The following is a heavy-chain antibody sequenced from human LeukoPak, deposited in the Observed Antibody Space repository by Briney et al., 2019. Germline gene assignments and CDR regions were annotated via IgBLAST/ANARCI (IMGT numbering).Heavy chain of an antibody. J-gene: IGHJ4*02. D-gene: IGHD6-6*01. CDR1: GFTFSSCW. V-gene: IGHV3-74*01. CDR2: INGDGSST. Sequence: GGSLRLSCAASGFTFSSCWMPWVRQAPGKGLVWVSRINGDGSSTIYADSVKGRFTISRDNAKNTLYLQMNSLRAEDTAVYYCARSYSSASNSLYNYWGQGTLVTVSS. CDR3: ARSYSSASNSLYNY.